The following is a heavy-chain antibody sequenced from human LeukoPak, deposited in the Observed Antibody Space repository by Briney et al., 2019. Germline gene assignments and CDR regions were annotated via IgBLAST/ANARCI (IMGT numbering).Heavy chain of an antibody. Sequence: ASVTVSYKPSVYTFTDYYMHWVRQAPGQGLEWMGWINPNSGGTNYAQKFQGRVTITRNTSISTAYMELSRLRSDDTAVYYCARDYVHYDYVWGSYRLNYWGQGTLVTVSS. CDR2: INPNSGGT. V-gene: IGHV1-2*02. CDR3: ARDYVHYDYVWGSYRLNY. CDR1: VYTFTDYY. D-gene: IGHD3-16*02. J-gene: IGHJ4*02.